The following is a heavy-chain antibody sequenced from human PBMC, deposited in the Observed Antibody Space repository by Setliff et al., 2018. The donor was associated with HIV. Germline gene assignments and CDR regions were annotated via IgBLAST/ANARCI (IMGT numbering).Heavy chain of an antibody. CDR1: GFTFSSYE. CDR2: ISSSGSTI. Sequence: GESLKISCAASGFTFSSYEMNWVRQAPGKGLEWLSYISSSGSTIYYADSVKGRFTVSRDNAKNSLYLQMNSLRAEDTAVYYCARDGISGGAYPPYYFDYWGHGTLVTVSS. CDR3: ARDGISGGAYPPYYFDY. D-gene: IGHD2-15*01. V-gene: IGHV3-48*03. J-gene: IGHJ4*01.